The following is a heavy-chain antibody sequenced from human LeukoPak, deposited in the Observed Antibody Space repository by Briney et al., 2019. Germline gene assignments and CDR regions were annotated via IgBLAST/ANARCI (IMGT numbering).Heavy chain of an antibody. CDR3: ARRIGYYYGSGKRGELDY. CDR2: IYYTGST. V-gene: IGHV4-39*01. Sequence: SETLSLTCTVSGGSISSSSYYWGLIHQPPGKELEWIGSIYYTGSTYYNPSLKSRVTISVDTSKNQFSLKLSSVTAADTAVYYCARRIGYYYGSGKRGELDYWGQGTLVTVSS. CDR1: GGSISSSSYY. D-gene: IGHD3-10*01. J-gene: IGHJ4*02.